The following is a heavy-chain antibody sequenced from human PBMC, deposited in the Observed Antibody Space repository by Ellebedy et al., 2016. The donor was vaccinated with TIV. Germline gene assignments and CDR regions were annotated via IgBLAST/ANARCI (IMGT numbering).Heavy chain of an antibody. CDR1: GFTFSSYA. Sequence: PGGSLRLSCAASGFTFSSYAMTWVRQAPGRGLEWVSTISGSGGSTNYADSVKGRFTISRDTSKNTLYLQMNSLRAEYTAVYYCAKDRLVLAARPYYFDYWGQGTLVTVSS. CDR2: ISGSGGST. D-gene: IGHD6-6*01. J-gene: IGHJ4*02. V-gene: IGHV3-23*01. CDR3: AKDRLVLAARPYYFDY.